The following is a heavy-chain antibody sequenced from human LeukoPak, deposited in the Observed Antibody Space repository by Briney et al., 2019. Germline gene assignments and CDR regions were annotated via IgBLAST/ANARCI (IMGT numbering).Heavy chain of an antibody. CDR1: GFTFSSYE. D-gene: IGHD5-24*01. CDR3: ASGGVVRDGYNLDY. J-gene: IGHJ4*02. Sequence: GGSLRLSCAASGFTFSSYEMNWVRQAPGKGLEWVSYISSSGSTIYYADSVKGRFTISRDNSKNTLYLQMNSLRAEDTAVYYCASGGVVRDGYNLDYWGQGTLVTVSS. CDR2: ISSSGSTI. V-gene: IGHV3-48*03.